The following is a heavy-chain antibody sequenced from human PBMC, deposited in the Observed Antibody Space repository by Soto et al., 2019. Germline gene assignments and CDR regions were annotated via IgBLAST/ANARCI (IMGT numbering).Heavy chain of an antibody. CDR1: GFTFSGYA. V-gene: IGHV3-23*01. CDR3: AKDLFCSGASCYTSDYYGLDV. Sequence: GGSLRLSCAASGFTFSGYAMSWVRQAPGKGLEWVSVISGSGGSTYYADSVKGRFTISRDNSKNTLYLQMNSLRAEDTAVYYCAKDLFCSGASCYTSDYYGLDVWGLGTTVTVSS. J-gene: IGHJ6*02. D-gene: IGHD2-2*02. CDR2: ISGSGGST.